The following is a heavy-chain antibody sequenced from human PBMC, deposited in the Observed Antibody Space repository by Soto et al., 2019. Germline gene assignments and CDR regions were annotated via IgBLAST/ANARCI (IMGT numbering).Heavy chain of an antibody. D-gene: IGHD2-21*01. Sequence: SVKVSCKASGGTFSSSAISWVRQAPGQGLEWMGGIIPIFGTANYAQKFQSRVTITADESTSTAYMELSSLRYEDAAVYYCARTDCGPYWFDPWGQGTLVTVSA. J-gene: IGHJ5*02. CDR2: IIPIFGTA. CDR1: GGTFSSSA. CDR3: ARTDCGPYWFDP. V-gene: IGHV1-69*13.